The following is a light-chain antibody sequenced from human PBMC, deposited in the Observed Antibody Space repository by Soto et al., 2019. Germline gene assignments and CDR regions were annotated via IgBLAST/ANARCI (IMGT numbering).Light chain of an antibody. J-gene: IGKJ4*01. V-gene: IGKV3-20*01. CDR3: QQYNNWPLT. CDR1: QSISSSY. CDR2: AAS. Sequence: EIVLTQSPGTLSLSPGEGGTLSCRASQSISSSYLAWYQQKPGQSPRLLIYAASSRATGIPDRFSGSGSGTDFTLTISRLEPEDFAVYYCQQYNNWPLTFGGGTKVEIK.